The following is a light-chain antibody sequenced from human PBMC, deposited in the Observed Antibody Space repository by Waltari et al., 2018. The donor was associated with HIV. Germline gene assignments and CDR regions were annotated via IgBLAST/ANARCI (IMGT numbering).Light chain of an antibody. CDR3: QSYDSSLTGSV. J-gene: IGLJ2*01. CDR2: GNN. V-gene: IGLV1-40*01. CDR1: SSNIGAGYD. Sequence: QSVPTQPPSVSGAPGQRVTISCTGSSSNIGAGYDVHWYQQVPGTAPKLLNYGNNNRPSGVPDRFSAAKSGASPSLAITGLQAEDEADYYCQSYDSSLTGSVFGGGTKLTVL.